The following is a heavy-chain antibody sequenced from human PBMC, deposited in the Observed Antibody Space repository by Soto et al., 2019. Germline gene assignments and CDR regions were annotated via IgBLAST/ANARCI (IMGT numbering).Heavy chain of an antibody. V-gene: IGHV4-59*01. J-gene: IGHJ5*02. CDR1: GGSISSYY. D-gene: IGHD3-3*01. Sequence: SETLSLTCTVSGGSISSYYWSWIRQPPGKGLEWIGYIYYSGSTNYNPSLKSRVTISVDTSKNQFSLKLSSVTAADTAVYYCARGGRITIFGVVTNNWFDPGGQGTLVTVS. CDR2: IYYSGST. CDR3: ARGGRITIFGVVTNNWFDP.